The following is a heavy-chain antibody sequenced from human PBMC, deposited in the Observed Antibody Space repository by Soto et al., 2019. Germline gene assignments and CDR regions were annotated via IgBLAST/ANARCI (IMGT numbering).Heavy chain of an antibody. CDR2: ISPYNGTT. CDR1: GYTFTTYR. D-gene: IGHD2-2*03. J-gene: IGHJ5*02. V-gene: IGHV1-18*04. Sequence: ASVKVSCKASGYTFTTYRISWVRQAPGQGLELMGWISPYNGTTKYAEKFQGEMTITTDTAASKAYMELRSLRSEDTAVYNCARASVDIVVGPAATNWFDPWGQGTLVTVSS. CDR3: ARASVDIVVGPAATNWFDP.